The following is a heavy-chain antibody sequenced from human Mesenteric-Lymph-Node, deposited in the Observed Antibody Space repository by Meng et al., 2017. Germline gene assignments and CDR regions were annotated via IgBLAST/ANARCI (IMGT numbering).Heavy chain of an antibody. CDR1: GYTFTSYA. V-gene: IGHV7-4-1*02. D-gene: IGHD3-10*01. Sequence: ASVKVSCKASGYTFTSYAMNWVRQAPGQGLEWMGWINTNTGNPTYAQGFTGRFVFSLDTSVSTAYLQISSLKAEDTAVYYCARSPDWRGLLESYYNVNWFDPWGQGTLVTVSS. J-gene: IGHJ5*02. CDR3: ARSPDWRGLLESYYNVNWFDP. CDR2: INTNTGNP.